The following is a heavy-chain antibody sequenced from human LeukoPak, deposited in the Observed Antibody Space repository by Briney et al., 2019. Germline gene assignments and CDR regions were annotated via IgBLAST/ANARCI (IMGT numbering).Heavy chain of an antibody. J-gene: IGHJ4*02. V-gene: IGHV4-34*01. CDR1: GGSFSGYY. D-gene: IGHD4-17*01. CDR2: INHSGST. CDR3: AREGRTVTLYYFDY. Sequence: SETLSLTCAVYGGSFSGYYWSWIRQPPGKGLEWIGEINHSGSTNYDPSLKSRVTISVDTSKNQFSLKLSSVTAADTAVYYCAREGRTVTLYYFDYWGQGTLVTVSS.